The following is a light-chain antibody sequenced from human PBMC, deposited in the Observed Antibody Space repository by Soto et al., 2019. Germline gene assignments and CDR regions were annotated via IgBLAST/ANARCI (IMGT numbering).Light chain of an antibody. V-gene: IGLV2-14*01. J-gene: IGLJ1*01. CDR1: SSDVGGYNY. CDR3: CSSTSSNTYV. CDR2: DVS. Sequence: QSALTQPASVSGSPGQSITISCTGTSSDVGGYNYVSWYQQHPGKAPKLMIYDVSYRPSGVSNRFSGSKSGNTASLTISGLQAEDEADYYCCSSTSSNTYVFGPGTKLTVL.